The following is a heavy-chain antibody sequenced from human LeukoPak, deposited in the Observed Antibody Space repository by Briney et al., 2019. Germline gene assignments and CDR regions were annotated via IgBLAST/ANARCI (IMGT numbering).Heavy chain of an antibody. D-gene: IGHD6-6*01. Sequence: GGSLRLSCADSRFTFSDYSMNWVRQAPGKGLEWVSSISSSSSYIYYADSVKGRFTISRDNAKNSLYLQMNSLRAEDTAVYYCARVYSSSVDYWGQGTLVTVFS. J-gene: IGHJ4*02. V-gene: IGHV3-21*01. CDR2: ISSSSSYI. CDR3: ARVYSSSVDY. CDR1: RFTFSDYS.